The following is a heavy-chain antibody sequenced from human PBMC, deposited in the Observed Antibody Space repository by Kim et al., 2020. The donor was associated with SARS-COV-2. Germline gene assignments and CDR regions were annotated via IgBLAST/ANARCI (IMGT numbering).Heavy chain of an antibody. V-gene: IGHV3-30*18. CDR2: VGSDGSLQ. Sequence: GGSLRLSCAASGFTFSRYGMHWVRQAPGKGLDWVAVVGSDGSLQFYAVSAKGRFTISRDNSRNTLYLEMSSLRVEDTAVYYCAKEIADGLPLERWGQGTL. J-gene: IGHJ4*02. CDR3: AKEIADGLPLER. CDR1: GFTFSRYG. D-gene: IGHD1-1*01.